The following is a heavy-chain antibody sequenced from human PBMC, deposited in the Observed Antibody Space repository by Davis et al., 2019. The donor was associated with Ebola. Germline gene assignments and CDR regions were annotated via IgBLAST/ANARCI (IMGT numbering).Heavy chain of an antibody. J-gene: IGHJ3*02. CDR1: GFIFSSYV. Sequence: GESLKISCAASGFIFSSYVMSWVRQAPGKGLEWVSTLGTSADTYYADSVKGRFTISRDNSKNTLNLQMNDLRVEDTAIYYCVKDTSDIWFDIWGQGTMVTVSS. CDR3: VKDTSDIWFDI. D-gene: IGHD3-9*01. CDR2: LGTSADT. V-gene: IGHV3-23*01.